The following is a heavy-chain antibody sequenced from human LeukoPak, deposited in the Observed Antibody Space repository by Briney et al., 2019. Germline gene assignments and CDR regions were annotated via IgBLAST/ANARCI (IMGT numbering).Heavy chain of an antibody. CDR1: GGSISSSPYY. CDR3: ARHQYSCGWPDAFDI. CDR2: VSYSGST. J-gene: IGHJ3*02. V-gene: IGHV4-39*01. D-gene: IGHD6-19*01. Sequence: SETLSLTCTVSGGSISSSPYYWGCLRQPPGKVLEWIGSVSYSGSTYYNPSLKRRVTISVDTSKSQFSLKLNSVTAADTAVYYCARHQYSCGWPDAFDIWGQGTMVTVSS.